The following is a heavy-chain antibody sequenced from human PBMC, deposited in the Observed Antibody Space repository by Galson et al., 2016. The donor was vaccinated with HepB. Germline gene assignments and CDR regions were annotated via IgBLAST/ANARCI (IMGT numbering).Heavy chain of an antibody. J-gene: IGHJ4*02. CDR3: ARYFDH. CDR2: IYYSGST. V-gene: IGHV4-39*07. Sequence: SETLSLTCTVSGGSISSSSYYWGWIRQPPGEGLEWIGSIYYSGSTYYNPSLRSRVTISVDTSENQFSLKLSSVTAADTAVYYCARYFDHWGQGILVTVPS. CDR1: GGSISSSSYY.